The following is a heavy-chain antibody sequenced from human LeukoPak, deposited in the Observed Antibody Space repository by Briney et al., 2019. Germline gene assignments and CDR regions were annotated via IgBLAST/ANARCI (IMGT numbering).Heavy chain of an antibody. CDR2: IWYDGSNK. V-gene: IGHV3-33*01. D-gene: IGHD2-2*01. Sequence: GRSLRLSCAASGFTFSSYDMHWVRQAPGKGLEWVAVIWYDGSNKYFADSVKGRFTISRDSSKNTLYLQMSSLRAEDTAMYYCARVDCSRASCWDYYYTMDVWGQGTTVTVSS. CDR3: ARVDCSRASCWDYYYTMDV. CDR1: GFTFSSYD. J-gene: IGHJ6*02.